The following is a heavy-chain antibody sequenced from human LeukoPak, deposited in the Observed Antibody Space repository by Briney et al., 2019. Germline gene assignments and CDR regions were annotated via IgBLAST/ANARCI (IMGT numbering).Heavy chain of an antibody. D-gene: IGHD1-26*01. CDR2: INAGNGNT. CDR3: ARAEGAHYYYYGMDV. J-gene: IGHJ6*02. Sequence: ASVKVSCKASGGTFSSYAISWVRQAPGQGLEWMGWINAGNGNTKYSQKFQGRVTITRDTSASTAYMELSSLRSEDTAVYYCARAEGAHYYYYGMDVWGQGTTVTVSS. CDR1: GGTFSSYA. V-gene: IGHV1-3*01.